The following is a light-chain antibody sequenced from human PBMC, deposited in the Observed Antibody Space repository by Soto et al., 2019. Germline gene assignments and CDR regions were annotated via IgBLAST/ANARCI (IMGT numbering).Light chain of an antibody. J-gene: IGKJ5*01. V-gene: IGKV2D-29*02. Sequence: DVVMTHTPLSLSVAPGQPASISCNSSHSLLHITGETFLFWYLQKPGQSPQLLIYEVSTRVSGVPDRFSGSGSGTDFTLEISRVETDDVGIYYCMQSTQLPPTFGQGTRLEIK. CDR2: EVS. CDR3: MQSTQLPPT. CDR1: HSLLHITGETF.